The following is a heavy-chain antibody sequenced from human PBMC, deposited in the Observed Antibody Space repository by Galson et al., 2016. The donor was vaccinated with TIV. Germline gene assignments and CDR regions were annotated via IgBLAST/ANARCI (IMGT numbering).Heavy chain of an antibody. D-gene: IGHD3-3*01. J-gene: IGHJ4*02. V-gene: IGHV3-30*04. Sequence: SLRLSCAASGFIFSAYSMHWVRQAPGKGLDWVAILSYDADNEYYADSVKGRFTISRDNSKNTLYLQMNSLRAEDTAEYYCARDGHDFWGGGANKLDFWGRGTLVTVSA. CDR2: LSYDADNE. CDR1: GFIFSAYS. CDR3: ARDGHDFWGGGANKLDF.